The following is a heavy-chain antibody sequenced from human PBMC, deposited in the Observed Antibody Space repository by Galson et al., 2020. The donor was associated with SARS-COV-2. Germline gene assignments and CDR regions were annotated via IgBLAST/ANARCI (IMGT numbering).Heavy chain of an antibody. Sequence: SETLSLTCAVSGYSIGSGHYWGWIRQPPGKGLEGSGCVLHCGSTYYNPSLKRRVGFSMDTSKNDFSLTLRSVGASDAAVYYCAGRQDYSGSGSHYDFWGQGTLVTVSS. CDR3: AGRQDYSGSGSHYDF. J-gene: IGHJ4*02. CDR1: GYSIGSGHY. D-gene: IGHD3-10*01. CDR2: VLHCGST. V-gene: IGHV4-38-2*01.